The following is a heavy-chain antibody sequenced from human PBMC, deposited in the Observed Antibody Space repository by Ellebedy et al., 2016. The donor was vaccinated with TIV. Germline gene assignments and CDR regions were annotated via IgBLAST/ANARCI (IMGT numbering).Heavy chain of an antibody. D-gene: IGHD6-13*01. V-gene: IGHV1-18*04. CDR1: GYTFIDYG. Sequence: AASVKVSCNTSGYTFIDYGVSWVRQAPGQGLEWMGWISAYNVNTIYAQTLQGRVTLTRDTSPSTAYMDLRSLRFDDTAVYYCVREKEAAGTISFAYWGQGTLVTVSS. CDR2: ISAYNVNT. CDR3: VREKEAAGTISFAY. J-gene: IGHJ4*02.